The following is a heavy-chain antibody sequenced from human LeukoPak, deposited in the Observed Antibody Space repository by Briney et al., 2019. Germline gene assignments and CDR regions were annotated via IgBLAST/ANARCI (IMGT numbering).Heavy chain of an antibody. CDR2: INHSGGT. V-gene: IGHV4-34*01. J-gene: IGHJ4*02. Sequence: SETLSLTCAVYGGSFSGYYWSWIRQPPGKGLEWIGEINHSGGTNYNPSLKSRVTISVDTSKNQFSLKLSSVTAADTAVYYCASGGDTAMVKRYFDYWGRGTLVTVSS. CDR3: ASGGDTAMVKRYFDY. CDR1: GGSFSGYY. D-gene: IGHD5-18*01.